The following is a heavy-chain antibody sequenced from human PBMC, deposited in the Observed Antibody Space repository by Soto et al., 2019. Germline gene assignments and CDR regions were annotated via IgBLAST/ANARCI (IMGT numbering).Heavy chain of an antibody. CDR1: GFTFSSYA. D-gene: IGHD3-10*01. V-gene: IGHV3-23*01. CDR2: ISGSGGST. CDR3: AIQGPRTDYYGSGSFDY. J-gene: IGHJ4*02. Sequence: EVQLLESGGGLVQPGGSLRLSCAASGFTFSSYAMSWVRQAPGKGLEWVSAISGSGGSTYYADSVKGRFTISRDNSKNTLYLQMNSLRAEDTAVYYCAIQGPRTDYYGSGSFDYWGQGTLVTVSS.